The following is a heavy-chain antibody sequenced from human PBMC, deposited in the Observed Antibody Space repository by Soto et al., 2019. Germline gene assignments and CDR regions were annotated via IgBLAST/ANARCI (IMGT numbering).Heavy chain of an antibody. CDR2: IILALGTP. CDR1: GDSFTNYA. Sequence: QVLLVQSGAEMKQPGSSVSVSCRASGDSFTNYAFTWVRQAPGQGPEWLGGIILALGTPHYSQRFQGRLTITADESSSTVYMELGSLRLDDTAVYYCVRDFWQWLVQYYYGMAVWGQGTTVTVSS. J-gene: IGHJ6*02. D-gene: IGHD6-19*01. V-gene: IGHV1-69*01. CDR3: VRDFWQWLVQYYYGMAV.